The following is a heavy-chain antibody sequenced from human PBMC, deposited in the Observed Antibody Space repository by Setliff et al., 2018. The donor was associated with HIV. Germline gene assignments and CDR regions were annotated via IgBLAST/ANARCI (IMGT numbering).Heavy chain of an antibody. CDR1: GYTFTSYA. V-gene: IGHV1-3*01. Sequence: ASVKVSCKASGYTFTSYAMHWVRQAPGQRLEWMGWINAGNGNTKYSQKFQGRVTITRDTSASTAYMELGSLRSEDTAVYYCARVDVDIVATMTFDYWGQGTLVTVSS. CDR3: ARVDVDIVATMTFDY. CDR2: INAGNGNT. D-gene: IGHD5-12*01. J-gene: IGHJ4*02.